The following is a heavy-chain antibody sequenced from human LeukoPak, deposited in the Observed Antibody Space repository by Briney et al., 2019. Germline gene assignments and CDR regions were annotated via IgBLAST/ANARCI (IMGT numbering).Heavy chain of an antibody. CDR3: ARVRAYSSASYYFDS. J-gene: IGHJ4*02. Sequence: GESLKISGKGSGSDFTTYYVGWVRQMPGKGLEWMGVIYPGDSDTSYSPSFQGQVTISADKSSSAAYLQWSSLKASDTAMYYCARVRAYSSASYYFDSWGQGTLVTVSS. CDR1: GSDFTTYY. V-gene: IGHV5-51*01. CDR2: IYPGDSDT. D-gene: IGHD3-10*01.